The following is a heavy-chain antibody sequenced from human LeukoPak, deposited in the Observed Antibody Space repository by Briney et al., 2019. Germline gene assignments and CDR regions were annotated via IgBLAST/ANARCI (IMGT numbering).Heavy chain of an antibody. CDR2: IYYSGST. V-gene: IGHV4-39*01. CDR3: ARLYGDYETPAFDI. CDR1: GGSISSRSYY. J-gene: IGHJ3*02. D-gene: IGHD4-17*01. Sequence: SETLSLTCTVSGGSISSRSYYWGWIRQPPGKGLEWIGSIYYSGSTYYNPSLKSRVTISADTSKNQFSLKLGSVTAADTAVYYCARLYGDYETPAFDIWGQGTMVTVSS.